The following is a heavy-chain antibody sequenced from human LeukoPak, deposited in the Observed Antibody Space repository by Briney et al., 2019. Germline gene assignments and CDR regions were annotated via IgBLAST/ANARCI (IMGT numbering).Heavy chain of an antibody. V-gene: IGHV1-8*03. Sequence: ASVKVSCKASGYTFTSYDINWVRQATGQGPEWMGWMNPNSGNTGYAQKFQGRVTITRNTSISTAYMELSSLRSEDTAVYYCARFSIAAAATAFDIWGQGTMVTVSS. J-gene: IGHJ3*02. CDR3: ARFSIAAAATAFDI. CDR2: MNPNSGNT. D-gene: IGHD6-13*01. CDR1: GYTFTSYD.